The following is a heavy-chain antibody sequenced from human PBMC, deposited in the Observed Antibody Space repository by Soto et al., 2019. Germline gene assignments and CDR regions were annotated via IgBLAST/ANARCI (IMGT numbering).Heavy chain of an antibody. V-gene: IGHV2-5*02. CDR1: GFSLRTTGAS. CDR3: AHILLIALYFDH. Sequence: QITLKESGPTLVKPTQTLTLTCTFSGFSLRTTGASVGWIRQPPGRALEWLALIYWDDDKRYSPSLESRLTITKDPTKNQVVLTVTNMDPVDTATYYCAHILLIALYFDHWGQGTPGTVSS. J-gene: IGHJ4*02. CDR2: IYWDDDK. D-gene: IGHD2-15*01.